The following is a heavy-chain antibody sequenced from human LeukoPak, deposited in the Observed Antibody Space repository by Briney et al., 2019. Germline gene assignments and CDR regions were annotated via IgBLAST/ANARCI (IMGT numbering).Heavy chain of an antibody. V-gene: IGHV3-53*01. CDR3: ARDPRYCSGGSCYHY. CDR1: GFTFNIYW. J-gene: IGHJ4*02. D-gene: IGHD2-15*01. Sequence: GGSLRLSCAASGFTFNIYWMHWVRQAPGKGLEWVSVIYSGDNTYYADSVKGRFTISRDNSKNTLYLQMNSLRADDTAVYYCARDPRYCSGGSCYHYWGQGTLVTVSS. CDR2: IYSGDNT.